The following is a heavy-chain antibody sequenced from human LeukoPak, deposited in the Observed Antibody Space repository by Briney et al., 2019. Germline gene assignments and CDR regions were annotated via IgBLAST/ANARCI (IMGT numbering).Heavy chain of an antibody. CDR2: IYYSGST. J-gene: IGHJ6*03. CDR1: GGSISSYY. V-gene: IGHV4-59*01. Sequence: SETLSLTCTVSGGSISSYYWSWIRQPPGKGLEWIGYIYYSGSTNYNPSLKSRVTISVDTSKNQFSLKLSSVTAADTAVYYCARSDFRYYYYYMDVWGKGTTVTVSS. CDR3: ARSDFRYYYYYMDV.